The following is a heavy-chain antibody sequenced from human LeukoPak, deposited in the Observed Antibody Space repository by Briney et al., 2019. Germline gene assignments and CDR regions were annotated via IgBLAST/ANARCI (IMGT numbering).Heavy chain of an antibody. CDR3: ARGDYCSGGSCYGYYFDY. Sequence: ASVKVSCKASGYTITGYYMHWVRQAPGQGLEWMGWINPNSGGTNYAQKFQGWVTMTRDTSISTAYMELSRLRSDDTAVYYCARGDYCSGGSCYGYYFDYWGQGTLVTVSS. D-gene: IGHD2-15*01. J-gene: IGHJ4*02. CDR2: INPNSGGT. CDR1: GYTITGYY. V-gene: IGHV1-2*04.